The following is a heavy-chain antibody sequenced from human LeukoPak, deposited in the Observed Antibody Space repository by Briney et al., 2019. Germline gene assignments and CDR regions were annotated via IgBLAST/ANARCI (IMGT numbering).Heavy chain of an antibody. V-gene: IGHV4-59*01. Sequence: SETLSLTCTVSGGSISSYYWGWIRQPPGKGLEWIGYIYYSGSTNYNPSLKSRVTISVDTSKNQFSLKLSSVTAADTAVYYCASTSMAAAGTLFDYWGQGTLVTVSS. D-gene: IGHD6-13*01. CDR3: ASTSMAAAGTLFDY. J-gene: IGHJ4*02. CDR2: IYYSGST. CDR1: GGSISSYY.